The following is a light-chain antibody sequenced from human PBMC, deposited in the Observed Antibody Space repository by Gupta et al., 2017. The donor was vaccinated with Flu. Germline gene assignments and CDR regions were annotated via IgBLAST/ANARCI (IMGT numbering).Light chain of an antibody. CDR3: QQYYSTPLT. J-gene: IGKJ4*01. Sequence: DIVMIQSPASLAVSLGERATINCKSSQSVLYRSNNNNYLAWYQQKSGQPPKLLIYWASTRESGVPDRFSGSGSGTDFTLTISSLQAEDVAVYYCQQYYSTPLTFGGGTKVEIK. CDR2: WAS. V-gene: IGKV4-1*01. CDR1: QSVLYRSNNNNY.